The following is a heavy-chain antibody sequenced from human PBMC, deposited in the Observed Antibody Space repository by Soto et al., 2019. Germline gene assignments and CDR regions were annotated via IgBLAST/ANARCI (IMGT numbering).Heavy chain of an antibody. CDR3: ARRGYYAISAFDI. J-gene: IGHJ3*02. V-gene: IGHV4-59*08. CDR2: IYYSGST. D-gene: IGHD2-8*01. CDR1: GGSISSYH. Sequence: PSETLSLTCTVSGGSISSYHWSRILQPPGKGLEWIGYIYYSGSTNYNPSLKSRVTISVDTSKNQFSLKLSSVTAADTAVYYCARRGYYAISAFDIWGQGTMVTVSS.